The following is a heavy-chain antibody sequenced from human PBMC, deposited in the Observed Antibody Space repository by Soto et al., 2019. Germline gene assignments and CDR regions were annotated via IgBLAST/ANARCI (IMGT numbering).Heavy chain of an antibody. Sequence: QVQLVESGGGVVQPGRSLRLSCAASGFTFSNYAMHWVRQAPGKGLEWVAAISYDGSHKYYAESVKGRFTISRDNSKDTLYLQMNSLRTDDPAVFYCARDRTLNYGEFAYWGQGTLVTVSS. D-gene: IGHD4-17*01. CDR1: GFTFSNYA. V-gene: IGHV3-30-3*01. CDR3: ARDRTLNYGEFAY. J-gene: IGHJ4*02. CDR2: ISYDGSHK.